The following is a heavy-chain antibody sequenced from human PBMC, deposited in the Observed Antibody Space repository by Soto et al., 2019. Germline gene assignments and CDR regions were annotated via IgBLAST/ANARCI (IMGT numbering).Heavy chain of an antibody. CDR1: GGTFNTFA. Sequence: QVQLVQSGAEVKKPGSSVKVSCKASGGTFNTFAISWVRQAPGQGFECLGGIIPIFRTPDYAQKFQGRVTIIADESASTAYMELSSLRSEDTAVYYCARDKERQRLGGKYYYAMDIWGQGTTVTVS. V-gene: IGHV1-69*12. CDR3: ARDKERQRLGGKYYYAMDI. CDR2: IIPIFRTP. D-gene: IGHD5-12*01. J-gene: IGHJ6*02.